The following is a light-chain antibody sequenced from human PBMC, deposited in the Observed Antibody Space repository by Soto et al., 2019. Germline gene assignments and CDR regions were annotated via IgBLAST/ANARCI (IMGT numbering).Light chain of an antibody. CDR3: QQYGTSRPT. CDR1: ESVSRSQ. V-gene: IGKV3-20*01. Sequence: EMVLTQSPGTLSLSPGERATLSCRANESVSRSQLVWYQQIRGQALRLLIYGASRRATGTPDRFSGSGSGTDFTLTISRLEPEDFAVYYCQQYGTSRPTFGGGTKVEIK. J-gene: IGKJ4*01. CDR2: GAS.